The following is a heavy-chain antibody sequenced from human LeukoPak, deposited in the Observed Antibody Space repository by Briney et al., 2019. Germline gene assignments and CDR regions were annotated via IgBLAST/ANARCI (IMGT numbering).Heavy chain of an antibody. CDR2: ISGSGGST. CDR3: AKNPLGEQMCFDY. CDR1: GFTFSSYA. Sequence: GGSLRLSCAASGFTFSSYAVSWVRQAPGKGLEWVSDISGSGGSTYYADSVKGRFTISRDNSKNTLYLQMNSLRAEDTAVYYCAKNPLGEQMCFDYWGQGTLVTVSS. V-gene: IGHV3-23*01. J-gene: IGHJ4*02. D-gene: IGHD1-26*01.